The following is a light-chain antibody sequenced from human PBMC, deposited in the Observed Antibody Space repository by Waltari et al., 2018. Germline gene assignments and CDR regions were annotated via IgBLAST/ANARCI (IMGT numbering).Light chain of an antibody. J-gene: IGLJ1*01. Sequence: QSALTQPASVSGSPGQSITISCTGTFSDVGSYNLVPWYQQHPGKAPKLMIYEVSKRPSGVSNRFSGSKSGNTASLTISGLQAEDEADYYCCSYAGSSTYVFGTGTKVTVL. CDR3: CSYAGSSTYV. CDR2: EVS. CDR1: FSDVGSYNL. V-gene: IGLV2-23*02.